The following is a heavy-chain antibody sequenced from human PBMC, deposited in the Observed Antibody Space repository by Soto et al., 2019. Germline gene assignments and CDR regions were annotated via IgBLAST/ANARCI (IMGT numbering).Heavy chain of an antibody. CDR1: GYTFTRYG. Sequence: QVQMVQSGAEVKKPVASVKGSCKASGYTFTRYGISWVRQAPGQGPEWRGSISAYNGNTNYSQKLQCSVTMTTQACTSTAEMEPRGLRSDDTAEYYCSRVNNGRGSSWPFDLCCQGGLMTVSS. D-gene: IGHD6-13*01. V-gene: IGHV1-18*04. CDR3: SRVNNGRGSSWPFDL. J-gene: IGHJ4*02. CDR2: ISAYNGNT.